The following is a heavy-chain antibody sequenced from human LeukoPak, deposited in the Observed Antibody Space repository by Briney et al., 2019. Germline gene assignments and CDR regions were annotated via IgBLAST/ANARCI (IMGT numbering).Heavy chain of an antibody. V-gene: IGHV4-59*01. Sequence: PSETLSLTCTVPAGSINSFYWNWIRQPPGKGLEWIGYIYYSGTTNYNPSLKSRVTMSIDPSKNQFSLNLKSVTAAATAVYYCARGGIVEAVDGFDIWGQGTRVIVSS. J-gene: IGHJ3*02. CDR3: ARGGIVEAVDGFDI. CDR1: AGSINSFY. CDR2: IYYSGTT. D-gene: IGHD1-26*01.